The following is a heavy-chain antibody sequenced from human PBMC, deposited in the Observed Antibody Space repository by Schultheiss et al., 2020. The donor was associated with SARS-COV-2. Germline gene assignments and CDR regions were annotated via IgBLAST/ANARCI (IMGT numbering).Heavy chain of an antibody. D-gene: IGHD6-6*01. CDR2: INRDGSTT. J-gene: IGHJ6*02. CDR1: GFTFSNAW. Sequence: GGSLRLSCAASGFTFSNAWMHWVRQAPGKGLEWVSRINRDGSTTNYADSVKGRFTVSRDNAKNTLYLQMSSLRDEDTAVYYCARPLSVSGSSPYYYGLDVWGQGTTVTVSS. CDR3: ARPLSVSGSSPYYYGLDV. V-gene: IGHV3-74*01.